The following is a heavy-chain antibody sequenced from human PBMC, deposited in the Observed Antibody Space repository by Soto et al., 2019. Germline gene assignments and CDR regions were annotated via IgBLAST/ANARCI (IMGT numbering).Heavy chain of an antibody. CDR2: IDPSGGST. CDR3: ARGGPQSLMLYDPNWFDP. Sequence: QGLEWMGIIDPSGGSTSYAQKFQGRVTMTRDTSTSTVYMELSSLRSEDTAVYYCARGGPQSLMLYDPNWFDPWGQGTLVTVSS. D-gene: IGHD2-8*01. J-gene: IGHJ5*02. V-gene: IGHV1-46*03.